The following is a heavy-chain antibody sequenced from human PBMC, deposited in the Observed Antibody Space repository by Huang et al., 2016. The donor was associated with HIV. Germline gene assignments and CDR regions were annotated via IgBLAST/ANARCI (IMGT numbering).Heavy chain of an antibody. J-gene: IGHJ4*02. CDR2: ISNEGSTK. V-gene: IGHV3-30-3*01. CDR3: ARSEPSRYYFDY. CDR1: GFTFSNYA. Sequence: QVQLVESGGGVVQPGTSLMLSCAASGFTFSNYAMNWVRQAPGKGLGWVGVISNEGSTKYYADSVKGRFTISRDNSKNTVYLQMNSLRAENTAVYYCARSEPSRYYFDYWGQGTLVTVSS.